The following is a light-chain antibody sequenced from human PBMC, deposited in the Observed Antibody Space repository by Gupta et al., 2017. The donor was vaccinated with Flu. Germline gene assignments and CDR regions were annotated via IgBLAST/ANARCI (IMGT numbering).Light chain of an antibody. J-gene: IGLJ1*01. Sequence: QSAPTQPRSVSGSPGQSVTISCTGTSNDVGGYNRVSWYEQRPGKAPKLILYDVTERTSGVPDRFSGSKSGNTASLTISGLQADDEADYYCSSHAGRVTWVFGTGTTVTVL. CDR3: SSHAGRVTWV. CDR2: DVT. V-gene: IGLV2-11*01. CDR1: SNDVGGYNR.